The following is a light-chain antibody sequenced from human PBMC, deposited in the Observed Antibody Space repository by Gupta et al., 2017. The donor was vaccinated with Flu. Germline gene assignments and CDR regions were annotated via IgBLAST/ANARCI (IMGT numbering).Light chain of an antibody. CDR2: MGS. V-gene: IGKV2-28*01. J-gene: IGKJ4*01. CDR3: MQALQTPLT. Sequence: DIVMTQSPLSLPVTPGEPASISCRSSQSLLHSSGLSSLNWYLQKPGQSPQLLIFMGSNRASGVPDRFSGSGSGTDFTLKITRVEAEDVGIYYCMQALQTPLTFGGGTKVEIK. CDR1: QSLLHSSGLSS.